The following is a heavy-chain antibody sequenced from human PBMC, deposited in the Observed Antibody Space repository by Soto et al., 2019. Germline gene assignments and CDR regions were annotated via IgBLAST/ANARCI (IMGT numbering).Heavy chain of an antibody. V-gene: IGHV4-31*03. CDR2: IYYSGST. D-gene: IGHD3-10*01. CDR3: AGMVRGVIIFDY. CDR1: GGSISSGGYY. Sequence: SETLSLTCTVSGGSISSGGYYWSWIRQHPGKGLEWIGYIYYSGSTYYNPSLKSRVTISVDTSKNQFSLKLSSVTAADTAVYYCAGMVRGVIIFDYWGQGTLVTVSS. J-gene: IGHJ4*02.